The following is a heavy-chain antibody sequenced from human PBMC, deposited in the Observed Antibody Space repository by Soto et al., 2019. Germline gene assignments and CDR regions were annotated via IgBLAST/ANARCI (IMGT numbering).Heavy chain of an antibody. D-gene: IGHD1-20*01. V-gene: IGHV4-39*01. Sequence: QLQLQESGPGLVKPSETLSLTCTVSGGSISSSSYYWGWIRQPPGKGLEWIGSIDYSGSTDYNPSLKSRVTISVDTSKIQFSLKLSCVTAADTAVYYCARSGIGHFQNYNWFDPWGQGTLVTVSS. J-gene: IGHJ5*02. CDR1: GGSISSSSYY. CDR2: IDYSGST. CDR3: ARSGIGHFQNYNWFDP.